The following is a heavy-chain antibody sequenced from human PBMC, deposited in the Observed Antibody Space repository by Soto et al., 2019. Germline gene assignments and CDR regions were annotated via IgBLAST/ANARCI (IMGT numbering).Heavy chain of an antibody. V-gene: IGHV4-59*08. CDR3: ARHSNEYRKSLDY. Sequence: PSETLSLTCTVSGGSISGYYWSWIRKTPGKGLEWIAYIYYSGSSNSNPSLKSRVTISVDTSKNQFSLKLSSVTAADTAVYYCARHSNEYRKSLDYWGQGTLVTVS. CDR1: GGSISGYY. CDR2: IYYSGSS. D-gene: IGHD1-1*01. J-gene: IGHJ4*02.